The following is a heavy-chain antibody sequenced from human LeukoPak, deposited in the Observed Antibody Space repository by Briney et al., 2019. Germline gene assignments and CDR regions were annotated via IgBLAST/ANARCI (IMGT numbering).Heavy chain of an antibody. J-gene: IGHJ4*02. V-gene: IGHV3-11*01. CDR2: MSSSGSVI. CDR3: AKKDSQGMVDLDY. CDR1: GFTFSDYY. Sequence: GGSLRLSCSASGFTFSDYYMSWIRQAPGKGLEWVSYMSSSGSVIYYADSVKGRFTISRDNSKNTLYMQMNSLRAEDTAVYYCAKKDSQGMVDLDYWGQGTLVTVSS. D-gene: IGHD2-8*01.